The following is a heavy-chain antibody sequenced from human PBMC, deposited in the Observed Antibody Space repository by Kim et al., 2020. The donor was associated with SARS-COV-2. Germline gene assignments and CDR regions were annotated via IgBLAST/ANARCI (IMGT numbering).Heavy chain of an antibody. Sequence: ASVKVSCKASGYTFTSYGISWVRQAPGQGLEWMGWISAYNGNTNYAQKLQGRVTMTTDTSTSTAYMELRSLRSDDTAVYYCARDVVGGSGARDFDYWGQGTLVTVSS. V-gene: IGHV1-18*01. CDR3: ARDVVGGSGARDFDY. CDR1: GYTFTSYG. D-gene: IGHD1-26*01. J-gene: IGHJ4*02. CDR2: ISAYNGNT.